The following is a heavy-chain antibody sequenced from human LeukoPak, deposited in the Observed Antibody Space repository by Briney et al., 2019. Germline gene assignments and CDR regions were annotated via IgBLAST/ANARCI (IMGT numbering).Heavy chain of an antibody. CDR2: ISGSGGST. CDR3: AKDRRGSGNHYTDFDY. Sequence: GGSLRLSCVVSGFTFNRCWMNRVRQAPGKGLEWVSGISGSGGSTYYADSVEGRFTISRDNSKSTLYLQMNSLRAEDTAVYFCAKDRRGSGNHYTDFDYWGQGTLVTVSS. J-gene: IGHJ4*02. CDR1: GFTFNRCW. V-gene: IGHV3-23*01. D-gene: IGHD3-10*01.